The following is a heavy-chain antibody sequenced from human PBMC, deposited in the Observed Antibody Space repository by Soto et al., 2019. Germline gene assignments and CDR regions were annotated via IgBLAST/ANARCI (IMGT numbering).Heavy chain of an antibody. CDR3: ARRARADYYYMDV. CDR2: ISSNGIGT. D-gene: IGHD6-6*01. Sequence: EVQLVESGGGLAQPGGSLRLSCAASGFTLSSDAMDWVRQAPGKGLEYVSGISSNGIGTYYANSVKGRFTISRDNSKNTVYPQMDSLRPEDMAVYYCARRARADYYYMDVWGKGTTVTVS. V-gene: IGHV3-64*01. J-gene: IGHJ6*03. CDR1: GFTLSSDA.